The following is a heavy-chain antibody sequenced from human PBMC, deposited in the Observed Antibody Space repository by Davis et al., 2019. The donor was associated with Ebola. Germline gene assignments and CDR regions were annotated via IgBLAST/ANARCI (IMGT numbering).Heavy chain of an antibody. V-gene: IGHV3-11*01. J-gene: IGHJ5*02. D-gene: IGHD3-10*01. Sequence: LSLTCTVSGGSISSYYMSWIRQAPGKGLEWVSYISSSGSTIYYADSVKGRFTISRDNAKNSLYLQMNSLRAEDTAVYYCARDRSAMVQGVIIFSWFDPWGQGTLVTVSS. CDR2: ISSSGSTI. CDR3: ARDRSAMVQGVIIFSWFDP. CDR1: GGSISSYY.